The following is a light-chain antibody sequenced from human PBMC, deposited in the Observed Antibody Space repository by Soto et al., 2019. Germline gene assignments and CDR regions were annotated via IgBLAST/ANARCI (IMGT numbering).Light chain of an antibody. Sequence: DIQMTQSPSTLSASIGDRVTITCRASQSIGSWLAWYQQKPGRAPKLLIYKASTLKSGVPSRFSGSGSGTEFTLTIRSLQPDDFATYYCQQYNSYSYAFGQGTKLAIK. CDR3: QQYNSYSYA. J-gene: IGKJ2*01. CDR1: QSIGSW. CDR2: KAS. V-gene: IGKV1-5*03.